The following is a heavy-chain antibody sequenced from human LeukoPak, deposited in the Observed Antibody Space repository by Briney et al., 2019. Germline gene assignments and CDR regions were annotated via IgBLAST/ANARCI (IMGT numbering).Heavy chain of an antibody. D-gene: IGHD3-3*01. Sequence: GGSLRLSCAASGFTFSSYAMGWVRQAPGKGLEWVSAISGSGANTYYADSVKGRFTISRDNSKNTLYLQMNSLRAEDTAVYYCAKGFWSGYSPDYFDYWGQGTLVTVSS. CDR2: ISGSGANT. V-gene: IGHV3-23*01. CDR1: GFTFSSYA. CDR3: AKGFWSGYSPDYFDY. J-gene: IGHJ4*02.